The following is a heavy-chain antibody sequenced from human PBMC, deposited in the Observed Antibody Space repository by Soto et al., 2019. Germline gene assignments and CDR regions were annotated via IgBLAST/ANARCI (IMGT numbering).Heavy chain of an antibody. CDR3: SSSTVTTSDAFDI. J-gene: IGHJ3*02. D-gene: IGHD4-17*01. CDR1: GGTFSSYA. Sequence: QVQLVQSGAEVKKPGSSLKVSCKASGGTFSSYAISWVRQAPGQGLEWMGGIIPIFGTANYAQKFQGRVTITADKSTSTAYMELRSLRSEDTAVYYWSSSTVTTSDAFDIWGQGTMVTVSS. V-gene: IGHV1-69*06. CDR2: IIPIFGTA.